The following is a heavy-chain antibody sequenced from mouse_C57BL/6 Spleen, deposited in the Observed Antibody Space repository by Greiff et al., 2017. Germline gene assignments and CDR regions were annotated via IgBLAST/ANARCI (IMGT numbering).Heavy chain of an antibody. CDR1: GFNIKDYY. J-gene: IGHJ2*01. CDR2: IDPEDGET. Sequence: VQLQQSGAELVKPGASVKLSCTASGFNIKDYYMHWVKQRTEQGLEWIGRIDPEDGETKYAPKFPGKASITADTSSNTAYLQLSSLASEDTAVYYWARGEGYWGQGATLTVAS. V-gene: IGHV14-2*01. CDR3: ARGEGY.